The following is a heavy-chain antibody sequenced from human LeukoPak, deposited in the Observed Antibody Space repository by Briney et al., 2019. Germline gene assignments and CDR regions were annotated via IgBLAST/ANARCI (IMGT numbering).Heavy chain of an antibody. Sequence: GGSLRLSCAASGFTFSNYGMHWARQAPGKGLEWVAFVYYDGNNKYYAASVKGRFTISRDNSRNSLYVQMNSLRTEDTAVYYCVKDQAQVYGYFDSWGLGTLVTVSS. J-gene: IGHJ4*02. CDR3: VKDQAQVYGYFDS. D-gene: IGHD6-6*01. CDR2: VYYDGNNK. V-gene: IGHV3-30*02. CDR1: GFTFSNYG.